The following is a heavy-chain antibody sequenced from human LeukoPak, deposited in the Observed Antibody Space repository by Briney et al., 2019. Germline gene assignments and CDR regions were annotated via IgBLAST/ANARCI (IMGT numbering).Heavy chain of an antibody. CDR1: GGSFSGYY. D-gene: IGHD2-2*01. J-gene: IGHJ6*02. CDR3: ARGGGVVVPAAAMYYYYGMDV. V-gene: IGHV4-34*01. CDR2: INHSGST. Sequence: PSETLSLTCAVYGGSFSGYYWSWIRQPPGKGLEWIGEINHSGSTNYNPSLKSQVTISVDTSKNQFSLKLSSVTAADTAVYYCARGGGVVVPAAAMYYYYGMDVWGQGTTVTVSS.